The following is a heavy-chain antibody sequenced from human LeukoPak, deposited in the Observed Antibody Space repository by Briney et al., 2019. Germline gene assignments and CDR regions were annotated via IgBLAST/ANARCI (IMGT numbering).Heavy chain of an antibody. D-gene: IGHD3-22*01. CDR1: GDSISYYY. CDR2: IYYSGNT. Sequence: SETLSLTCTVSGDSISYYYWSGIRQPPGKGLEWIGKIYYSGNTNYNPSLKSRVTISVDTSKNQFSLKLSSVTAADTAVYYCAREGYDSNIYYKADYWGQGTLVTVSS. CDR3: AREGYDSNIYYKADY. V-gene: IGHV4-59*01. J-gene: IGHJ4*02.